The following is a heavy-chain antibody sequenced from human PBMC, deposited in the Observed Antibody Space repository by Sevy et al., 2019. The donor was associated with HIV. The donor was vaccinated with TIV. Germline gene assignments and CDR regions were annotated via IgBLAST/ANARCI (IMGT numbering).Heavy chain of an antibody. Sequence: GGSLRLSCAASGFNFSNYVLHWVRQAPGKGLEWVTFISSYGNEADYVDSVKGRFTISRDDSKNTQYLQMNSLRTEDTAVYYCARSILAVAGSYGMDVWGQGTTVTVSS. CDR2: ISSYGNEA. CDR3: ARSILAVAGSYGMDV. CDR1: GFNFSNYV. V-gene: IGHV3-30*03. J-gene: IGHJ6*02. D-gene: IGHD6-19*01.